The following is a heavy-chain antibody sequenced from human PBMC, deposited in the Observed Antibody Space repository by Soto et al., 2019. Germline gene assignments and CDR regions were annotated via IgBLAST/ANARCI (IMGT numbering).Heavy chain of an antibody. CDR2: INPIVEIA. Sequence: QVQLVQSGAEVKKPGSSVKVSCKASGDTFRRYSITWVRQAPGQGVEWMGRINPIVEIARYAQKFQGRVTMTVDKTTTTAHMELTSLRSEDTAVYYCARDRRTNYDYYGMDVWGQGTTVTVSS. J-gene: IGHJ6*02. CDR3: ARDRRTNYDYYGMDV. V-gene: IGHV1-69*08. CDR1: GDTFRRYS.